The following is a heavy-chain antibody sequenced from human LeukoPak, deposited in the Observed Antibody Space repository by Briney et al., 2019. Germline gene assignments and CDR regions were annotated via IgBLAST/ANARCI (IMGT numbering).Heavy chain of an antibody. CDR1: GFTFISYA. J-gene: IGHJ4*02. D-gene: IGHD6-13*01. Sequence: PGGSLRLSCSASGFTFISYAMHWVRQVPGKGLEYVAAITTNGITTYYADSVKGRFTISRDNPKNTMYIQMTSLRAEDTAVYYCVARRITTAGYGLDYWGQGTLVNVSS. CDR2: ITTNGITT. CDR3: VARRITTAGYGLDY. V-gene: IGHV3-64D*06.